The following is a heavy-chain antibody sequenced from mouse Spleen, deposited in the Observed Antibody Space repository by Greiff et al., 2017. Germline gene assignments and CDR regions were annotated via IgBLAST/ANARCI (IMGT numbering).Heavy chain of an antibody. CDR3: ARPPYYSNWYFDV. Sequence: EVKLVESGGGLVKPGGSLKLSCAASGFTFSDYGMAWVRQAPGKGPEWVAFISNLAYSIYYADTVTGRFTISRENAKNTLYLEMSSLRSEDTAMYYCARPPYYSNWYFDVWGAGTTVTVSS. D-gene: IGHD2-5*01. CDR2: ISNLAYSI. CDR1: GFTFSDYG. J-gene: IGHJ1*01. V-gene: IGHV5-15*01.